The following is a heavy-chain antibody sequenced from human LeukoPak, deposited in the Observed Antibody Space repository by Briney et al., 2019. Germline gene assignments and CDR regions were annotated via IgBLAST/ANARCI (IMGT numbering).Heavy chain of an antibody. CDR2: ISAYNGNT. J-gene: IGHJ6*03. D-gene: IGHD3-10*01. CDR1: GYTFTSYG. CDR3: ARGGLLWFGELLNYYYYYMDV. V-gene: IGHV1-18*01. Sequence: ASVKVSCKASGYTFTSYGISWVRQAPGQGLEWMGWISAYNGNTNYAQKLQGRVTMTTDTSTSTAYMELRSLRSDDTAVYYCARGGLLWFGELLNYYYYYMDVWGKGTTVTVSS.